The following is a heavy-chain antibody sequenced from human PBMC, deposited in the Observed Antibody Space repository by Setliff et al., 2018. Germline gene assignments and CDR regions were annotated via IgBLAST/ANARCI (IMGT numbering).Heavy chain of an antibody. D-gene: IGHD3-22*01. CDR3: ARDTRDKVDSSGYYLSFDS. Sequence: GASVKVSCKASGYTFSHSGITWVRQAPGQWLEWMGWISAYTGNTNYAQIFQGRVTMTTNTSTDTAYMDLRSLKSDDTAVYYCARDTRDKVDSSGYYLSFDSWGQATLVTVSS. V-gene: IGHV1-18*01. CDR2: ISAYTGNT. CDR1: GYTFSHSG. J-gene: IGHJ4*02.